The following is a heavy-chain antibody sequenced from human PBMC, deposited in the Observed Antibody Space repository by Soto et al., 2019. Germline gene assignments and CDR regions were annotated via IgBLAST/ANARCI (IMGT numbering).Heavy chain of an antibody. D-gene: IGHD1-26*01. CDR1: GNTDTIYF. Sequence: QVQLVQSGAEVKQPGAAVRVSCKAAGNTDTIYFIHWLRQAPGQGPEWLGWINSVSGGTNYAHNFLGRVTMTRDRSTTTAFMELRGLRSDDTAVYYCARGGSYYARWGQGTLVTVSS. CDR3: ARGGSYYAR. CDR2: INSVSGGT. V-gene: IGHV1-2*02. J-gene: IGHJ4*02.